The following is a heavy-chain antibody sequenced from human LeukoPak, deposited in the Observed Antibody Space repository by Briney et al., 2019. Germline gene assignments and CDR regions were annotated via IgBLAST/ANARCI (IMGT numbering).Heavy chain of an antibody. J-gene: IGHJ5*02. D-gene: IGHD2-2*01. V-gene: IGHV1-8*01. CDR2: MNPNSGNT. Sequence: ASVKVSCKASGYTFTSYDINWVRQATGQGLEWMGWMNPNSGNTGYAQKFQGRVTVTRNTSISTAYMELSSLRSEDTAVYYCARVTDEYCSSTSCYFDWFDPWGQGTLVTVSS. CDR1: GYTFTSYD. CDR3: ARVTDEYCSSTSCYFDWFDP.